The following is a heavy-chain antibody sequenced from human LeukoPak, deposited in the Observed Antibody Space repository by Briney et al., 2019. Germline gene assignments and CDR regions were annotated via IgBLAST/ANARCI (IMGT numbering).Heavy chain of an antibody. CDR2: VYHSGST. D-gene: IGHD4-17*01. V-gene: IGHV4-61*01. CDR3: ARGMQYGDYRFDY. Sequence: SETLSLTCTVSGGSINSGPSYWSWIRQPPGKGLEWIGYVYHSGSTNYNPSLKSRVTISVDTSKNQFSLKLSSVTAADTAVYYCARGMQYGDYRFDYWGQGTLVTVSS. J-gene: IGHJ4*02. CDR1: GGSINSGPSY.